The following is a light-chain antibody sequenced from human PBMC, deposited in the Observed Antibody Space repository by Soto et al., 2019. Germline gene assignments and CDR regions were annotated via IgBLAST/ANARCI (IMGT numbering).Light chain of an antibody. J-gene: IGLJ3*02. CDR1: SGINVGTYR. V-gene: IGLV5-45*03. Sequence: QPVLTQPSSPSASPGASASLTCTLRSGINVGTYRIYWYQQKPGSPPQYLLRYKSDSDKQQGSGVPSRFSGSKDASANAGILLISGLQSEDEADYYCMIWPSSASVFGGGTKLTVL. CDR2: YKSDSDK. CDR3: MIWPSSASV.